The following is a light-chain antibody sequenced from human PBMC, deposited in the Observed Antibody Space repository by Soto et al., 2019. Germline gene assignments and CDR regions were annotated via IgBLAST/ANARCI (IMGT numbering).Light chain of an antibody. V-gene: IGKV1-12*01. Sequence: DIQMTQSPSSVSASVGDRVTITCRASQGISSWLAWYQQKPGKAPKLLIYAASSLQSGVPSRFSGSGSGTDFTPPISGLQLEVFAPYYVHQAKSFPLTFGGGTKVEI. CDR3: HQAKSFPLT. J-gene: IGKJ4*01. CDR2: AAS. CDR1: QGISSW.